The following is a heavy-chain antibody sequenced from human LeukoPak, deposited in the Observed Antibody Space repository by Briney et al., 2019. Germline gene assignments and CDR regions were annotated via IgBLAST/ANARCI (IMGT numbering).Heavy chain of an antibody. CDR1: GGSIGTYF. CDR3: ARDRGYYFDY. J-gene: IGHJ4*02. D-gene: IGHD3-10*01. V-gene: IGHV4-59*12. CDR2: IYYSGST. Sequence: SETLSLTCTVSGGSIGTYFWSWIRQPPGKGLEWIGYIYYSGSTNYNPSLKSRVTISLDTSKNQFSLRLNSVTAADTAVYYCARDRGYYFDYWGQGTLVTVSS.